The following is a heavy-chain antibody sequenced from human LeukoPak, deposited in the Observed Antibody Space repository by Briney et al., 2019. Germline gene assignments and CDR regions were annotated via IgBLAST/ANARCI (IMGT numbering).Heavy chain of an antibody. CDR3: ARQGYGSGNYYNDY. CDR1: GGSISSSSYY. CDR2: IYYSGST. D-gene: IGHD3-10*01. J-gene: IGHJ4*02. V-gene: IGHV4-39*01. Sequence: SETLSLTCTVSGGSISSSSYYWAWIRQPPGKGLEWIGSIYYSGSTYYNPSLKGRVTISVDSSKNQFSLRLGSVTAADAALYYCARQGYGSGNYYNDYWGQGTLVTVSS.